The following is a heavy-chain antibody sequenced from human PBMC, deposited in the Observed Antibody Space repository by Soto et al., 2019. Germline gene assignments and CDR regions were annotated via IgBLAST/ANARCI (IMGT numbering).Heavy chain of an antibody. CDR2: TSSSSGYI. J-gene: IGHJ5*02. CDR1: GFMFSSYS. V-gene: IGHV3-21*06. CDR3: ARGGAAAATLRGVTWFDP. Sequence: EVQLVESGGGLVKPGGSLRLSCAGSGFMFSSYSMNWVRQAPGKGLEWVSSTSSSSGYIYYADSVKGRFTISRDNAKNSLYVQSDSLGAEDTAVYYCARGGAAAATLRGVTWFDPWGQGALVTVSS. D-gene: IGHD6-13*01.